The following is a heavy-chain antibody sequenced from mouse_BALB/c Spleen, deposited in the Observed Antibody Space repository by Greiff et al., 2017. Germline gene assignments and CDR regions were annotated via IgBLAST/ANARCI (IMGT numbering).Heavy chain of an antibody. CDR3: ATIHYYAMDY. CDR1: GFNIKDTY. J-gene: IGHJ4*01. V-gene: IGHV14-3*02. Sequence: VQLQQSGAELVKPGASVKLSCTASGFNIKDTYMHWVKQRPEQGLEWIGRIDPANGNTKYDPKFQGKATITADTSSNTAYLQLSSLTSEDTAVYYCATIHYYAMDYWGQGTSVTVSS. CDR2: IDPANGNT.